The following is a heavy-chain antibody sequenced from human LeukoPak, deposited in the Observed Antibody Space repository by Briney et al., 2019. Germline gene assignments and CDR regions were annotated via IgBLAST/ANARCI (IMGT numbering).Heavy chain of an antibody. Sequence: ETLSLTCTVSGDSISSGSYYWSWVRQAPGKGLEWVSSISSSSSYIYYADSVKGRFTISRDNAKNSLYLQMNSLRAEDTAVYYCARGAFTWIQHPYAMDVWGQGTTVTVSS. CDR3: ARGAFTWIQHPYAMDV. J-gene: IGHJ6*02. V-gene: IGHV3-21*01. CDR1: GDSISSGSYY. CDR2: ISSSSSYI. D-gene: IGHD5-18*01.